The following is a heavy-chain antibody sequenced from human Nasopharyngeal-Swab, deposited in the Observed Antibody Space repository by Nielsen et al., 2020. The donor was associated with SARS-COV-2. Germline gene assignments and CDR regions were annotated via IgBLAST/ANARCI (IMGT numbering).Heavy chain of an antibody. CDR3: AKDILERRCGAFDI. V-gene: IGHV3-9*01. CDR2: ISWNSGSI. D-gene: IGHD1-1*01. J-gene: IGHJ3*02. CDR1: GFTFDDYA. Sequence: SLKISCAASGFTFDDYAMHWVRQAPGKGLEWVSGISWNSGSIGYADSVKGRFTISRDNAKNSLYLQMNSLRAEDTALYYCAKDILERRCGAFDIWGQGTMVTVSS.